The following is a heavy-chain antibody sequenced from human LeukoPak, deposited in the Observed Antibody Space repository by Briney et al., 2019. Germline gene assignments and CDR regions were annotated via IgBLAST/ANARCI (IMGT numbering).Heavy chain of an antibody. D-gene: IGHD5-24*01. J-gene: IGHJ3*01. V-gene: IGHV3-33*01. CDR1: GFTFMTYG. CDR3: ARDKRRGGYNSDAFDF. Sequence: PGGSLRLSCATSGFTFMTYGMHWVRQSPGKGLEWVAVIWYDGSNEYYADSVKGRFTISRHNSRNTLYLQMNSLRVEDTAVYYCARDKRRGGYNSDAFDFWGQGTMVTVSS. CDR2: IWYDGSNE.